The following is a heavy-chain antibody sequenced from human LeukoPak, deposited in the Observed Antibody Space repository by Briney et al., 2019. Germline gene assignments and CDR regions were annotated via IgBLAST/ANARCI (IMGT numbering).Heavy chain of an antibody. J-gene: IGHJ5*02. CDR3: ARAGYDFWSGLSPAWFDP. CDR2: IYYSGST. Sequence: SETLSLTRTVSGGSISSSSYYWGWIRQPPGKGLEWIGSIYYSGSTYYNPSLKSRVTISVDTSKNQFSLKLSSVTAADTAVYYCARAGYDFWSGLSPAWFDPWGQGTLVTVSS. V-gene: IGHV4-39*07. CDR1: GGSISSSSYY. D-gene: IGHD3-3*01.